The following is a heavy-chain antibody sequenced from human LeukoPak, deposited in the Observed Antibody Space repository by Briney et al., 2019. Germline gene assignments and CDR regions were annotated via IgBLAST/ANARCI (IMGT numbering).Heavy chain of an antibody. J-gene: IGHJ6*03. CDR1: GGTFSSYA. Sequence: SVKVSCKASGGTFSSYAISWVRQAPGQGLEWMGGIIPIFGTANYAQKFQGRVTITADKSTSTAYMELSSLRSEDTAVYYCARLNSSTSLTYHYYYMDVWGKGTTVTVSS. CDR3: ARLNSSTSLTYHYYYMDV. CDR2: IIPIFGTA. D-gene: IGHD2-2*01. V-gene: IGHV1-69*06.